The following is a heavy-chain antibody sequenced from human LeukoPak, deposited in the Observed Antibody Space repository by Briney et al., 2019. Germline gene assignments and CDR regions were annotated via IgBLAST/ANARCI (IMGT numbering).Heavy chain of an antibody. J-gene: IGHJ6*03. CDR3: AKAARGVTYYYYYMDV. D-gene: IGHD3-10*01. CDR1: GFTFSTCA. Sequence: GGSLRLSCAASGFTFSTCAMTWVRQAPGKGLEWVSGISGSGGSTYYADSVKGRFTISRDNSKNTLYLQMNSLRAEDTAVYYCAKAARGVTYYYYYMDVWGKGTTVTISS. V-gene: IGHV3-23*01. CDR2: ISGSGGST.